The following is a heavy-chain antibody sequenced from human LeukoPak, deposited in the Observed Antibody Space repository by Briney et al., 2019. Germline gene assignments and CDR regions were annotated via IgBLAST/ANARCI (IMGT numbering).Heavy chain of an antibody. CDR3: ARVSGYCSETSCYPSK. D-gene: IGHD2-2*01. V-gene: IGHV7-4-1*02. CDR1: GYSFTIYA. Sequence: ASVKVSCTASGYSFTIYAMNWVRQTPGQGLEWMGWINTNTGNPTYAPGFTGRFVFSLDTSVSTAYLQISSLKAEDTAVYYCARVSGYCSETSCYPSKWGQGTLVTVSS. CDR2: INTNTGNP. J-gene: IGHJ4*02.